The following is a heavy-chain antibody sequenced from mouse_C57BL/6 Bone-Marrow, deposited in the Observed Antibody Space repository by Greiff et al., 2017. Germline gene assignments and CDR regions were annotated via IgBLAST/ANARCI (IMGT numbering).Heavy chain of an antibody. D-gene: IGHD1-1*01. J-gene: IGHJ4*01. CDR1: GYTFTSYG. Sequence: VQLQQSGAELARPGASVKLSCKASGYTFTSYGISWVKQRTGQGLEWIGEIYPRSGNTYYNEKFKGKATLTADKSSSTAYMELLSLTSEDSAVYFCARYYFYAMDYWGQGTSVTVSS. V-gene: IGHV1-81*01. CDR3: ARYYFYAMDY. CDR2: IYPRSGNT.